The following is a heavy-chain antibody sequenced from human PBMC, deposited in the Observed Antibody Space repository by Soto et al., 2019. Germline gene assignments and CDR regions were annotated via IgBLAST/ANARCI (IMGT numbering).Heavy chain of an antibody. Sequence: QVQLVESGGGVVQPGRSLRLSCAASGFTFSSYAMHWVRQAPGKGLEWVAVISYDGSNKYYADSVKGRFTISRDNSKKTPYLQMNSLRAEDTAVYYCAGTPGQYYDFWRYYGMDVWGQGTTVTVSS. CDR1: GFTFSSYA. CDR3: AGTPGQYYDFWRYYGMDV. D-gene: IGHD3-3*01. J-gene: IGHJ6*02. CDR2: ISYDGSNK. V-gene: IGHV3-30-3*01.